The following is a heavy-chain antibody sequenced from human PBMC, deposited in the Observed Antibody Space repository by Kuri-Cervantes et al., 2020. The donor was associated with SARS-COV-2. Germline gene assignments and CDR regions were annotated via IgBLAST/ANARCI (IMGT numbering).Heavy chain of an antibody. J-gene: IGHJ3*02. CDR3: ARDQSITMIVVVNRDAFDI. D-gene: IGHD3-22*01. CDR2: ISGSGGRT. CDR1: GFSCTTFG. Sequence: GGSLRLSCAASGFSCTTFGMHWVRQAPGKGLEWVSDISGSGGRTYYADSVKGRFTISRDNSKNTLYLQMNSLRAEDTAIYYCARDQSITMIVVVNRDAFDIWGQETMVTVSS. V-gene: IGHV3-23*01.